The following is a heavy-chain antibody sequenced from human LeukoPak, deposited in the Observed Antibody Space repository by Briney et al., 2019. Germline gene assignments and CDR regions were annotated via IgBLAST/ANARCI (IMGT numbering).Heavy chain of an antibody. D-gene: IGHD5-24*01. CDR2: ISYSGST. CDR3: ARHNNLNYFDY. CDR1: GGSISGYY. J-gene: IGHJ4*02. Sequence: SETLSLTCTVSGGSISGYYWRWIRQPPGRGLEWIGYISYSGSTNYNPSLTSRVTISVDTSKNQFSLNLVSVTAADTAVYYCARHNNLNYFDYWGQGPLVTVSS. V-gene: IGHV4-59*01.